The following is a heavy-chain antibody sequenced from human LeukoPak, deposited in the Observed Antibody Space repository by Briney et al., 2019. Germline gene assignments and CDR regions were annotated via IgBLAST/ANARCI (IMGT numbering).Heavy chain of an antibody. CDR1: DDSISNNNYY. J-gene: IGHJ4*02. D-gene: IGHD1-26*01. CDR2: IYYSGST. CDR3: ARHLVGATRFDY. Sequence: SETLSLTCTVSDDSISNNNYYWGWIRQPPGKGLEWIGSIYYSGSTYYNPSLKSRVTISVDTSKNQFSLKLSSVTAADTAVYYCARHLVGATRFDYWGQGTLVTVSS. V-gene: IGHV4-39*01.